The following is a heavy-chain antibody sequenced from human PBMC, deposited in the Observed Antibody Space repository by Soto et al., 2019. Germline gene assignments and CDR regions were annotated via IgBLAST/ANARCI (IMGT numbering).Heavy chain of an antibody. CDR1: GFTFTSYA. CDR3: ATRYESSANYRYY. J-gene: IGHJ4*02. V-gene: IGHV3-23*01. Sequence: GGSLRLSCAASGFTFTSYAMSWVRQPPGKGLEWVSAISGSGGSTYYADSVKGRFTISRDNSKHTLYLQMNSLRAEDTAVYFCATRYESSANYRYYWGQGTLVTVSS. CDR2: ISGSGGST. D-gene: IGHD3-22*01.